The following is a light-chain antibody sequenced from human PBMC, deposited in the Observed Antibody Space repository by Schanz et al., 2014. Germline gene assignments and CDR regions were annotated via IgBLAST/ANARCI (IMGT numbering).Light chain of an antibody. CDR3: CSYAGSSTPVL. CDR2: EVS. V-gene: IGLV2-23*02. Sequence: QSALTQPPSASGSPGQSVTISCTGTSSDVGGYNYVSWYQQYPGKAPKLMIYEVSKRPSGVSTRFSGSKSGNTASLTISGLQAEDEADYYCCSYAGSSTPVLFGGGTKLTVL. CDR1: SSDVGGYNY. J-gene: IGLJ2*01.